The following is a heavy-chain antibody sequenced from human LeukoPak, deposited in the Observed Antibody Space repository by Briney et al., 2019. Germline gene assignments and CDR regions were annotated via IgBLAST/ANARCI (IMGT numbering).Heavy chain of an antibody. CDR1: GGSISSYY. Sequence: SETLSLTCTVSGGSISSYYWSWIRLPAGKGLEWIGRIYTSGSTNYNPSLKSRVTMSVDTSKNQFSLKLSSVTAADTAVYYCARNAYDFWNGYYEGYFDYWGQGTLVTVSS. CDR3: ARNAYDFWNGYYEGYFDY. D-gene: IGHD3-3*01. CDR2: IYTSGST. V-gene: IGHV4-4*07. J-gene: IGHJ4*02.